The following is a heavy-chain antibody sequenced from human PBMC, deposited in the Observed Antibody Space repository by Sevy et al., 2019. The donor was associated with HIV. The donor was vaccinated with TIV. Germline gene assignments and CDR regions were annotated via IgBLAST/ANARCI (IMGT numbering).Heavy chain of an antibody. D-gene: IGHD2-2*01. V-gene: IGHV1-2*02. CDR2: INPNSGGK. CDR3: ARVTLSGIVVVPAATRSNWFDP. Sequence: ASVKVSCKASGYTFTGYYMHWVRQAPGQGLEWMGWINPNSGGKNYAQKFQGRVTMTRDTSISTAYMELSRLRSDDTAVYYCARVTLSGIVVVPAATRSNWFDPWGQGTLVTVSS. CDR1: GYTFTGYY. J-gene: IGHJ5*02.